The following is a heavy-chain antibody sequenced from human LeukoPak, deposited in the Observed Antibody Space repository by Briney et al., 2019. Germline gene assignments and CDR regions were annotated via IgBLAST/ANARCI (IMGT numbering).Heavy chain of an antibody. V-gene: IGHV4-59*01. CDR2: IYYSGST. D-gene: IGHD6-13*01. J-gene: IGHJ4*02. Sequence: SETLSLTCTVSGGSISSYYWSWIRQPPGKGLEWIGYIYYSGSTNYNPSLKSRVTISVDTSKNQFSLKLSSVTAADTAVYYCAREYHSGSSWYPSYYFDYWGQGTLVTVSS. CDR1: GGSISSYY. CDR3: AREYHSGSSWYPSYYFDY.